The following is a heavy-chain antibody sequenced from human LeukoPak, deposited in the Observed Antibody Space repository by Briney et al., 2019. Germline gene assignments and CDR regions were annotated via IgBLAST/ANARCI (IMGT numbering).Heavy chain of an antibody. J-gene: IGHJ4*02. V-gene: IGHV3-23*01. CDR2: ISGSGGST. D-gene: IGHD2-21*02. CDR3: APQGIHCGGDCYAGPFDY. Sequence: GGSLRLTCAASGFTFSSYAMSWVRQAPGKGLEWVSAISGSGGSTYYADSVKGRFTISRDNSKNTLYPQMNSLRAEDTAVYYSAPQGIHCGGDCYAGPFDYWGQGTLVTVSS. CDR1: GFTFSSYA.